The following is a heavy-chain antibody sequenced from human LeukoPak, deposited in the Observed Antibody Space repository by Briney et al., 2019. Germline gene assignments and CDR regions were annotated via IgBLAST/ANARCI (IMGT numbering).Heavy chain of an antibody. J-gene: IGHJ3*02. CDR3: VKAHGADAFDI. Sequence: GGSLRLSCSASGFTFSRYPMYWVRQAPGKGLESVSAISSNGGSTSYADSVKGRFTISRDNSKNTLWLQMSSLRAEDAAVYSCVKAHGADAFDIWGQGTMVTVSS. CDR2: ISSNGGST. CDR1: GFTFSRYP. V-gene: IGHV3-64D*06.